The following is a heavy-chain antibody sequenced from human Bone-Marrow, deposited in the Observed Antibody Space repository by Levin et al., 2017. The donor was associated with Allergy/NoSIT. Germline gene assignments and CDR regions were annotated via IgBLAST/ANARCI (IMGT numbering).Heavy chain of an antibody. J-gene: IGHJ3*02. CDR1: GYTLTELS. V-gene: IGHV1-24*01. D-gene: IGHD2-2*01. CDR2: FDPEDGET. CDR3: ATMKIVVVPAARVHAFDI. Sequence: ASVKVSCKVSGYTLTELSMHWVRQAPGKGLEWMGGFDPEDGETIYAQKFQGRVTMTEDTSTDTAYMELSSLRSEDTAVYYCATMKIVVVPAARVHAFDIWGQGTMVTVSS.